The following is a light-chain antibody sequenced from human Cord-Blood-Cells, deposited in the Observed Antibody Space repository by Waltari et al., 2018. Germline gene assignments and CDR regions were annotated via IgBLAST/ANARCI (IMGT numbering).Light chain of an antibody. CDR1: SSDVGSYNL. CDR3: CSYAGSSTYV. Sequence: QSALTPPAYVSGSPGQSLTISCTGTSSDVGSYNLVSWYQHHPGKAPKLMIYEGSKRPSGVSNRFSGSKSGNTASLTISGLQAEDEADYYCCSYAGSSTYVFGTGTKVTVL. J-gene: IGLJ1*01. CDR2: EGS. V-gene: IGLV2-23*01.